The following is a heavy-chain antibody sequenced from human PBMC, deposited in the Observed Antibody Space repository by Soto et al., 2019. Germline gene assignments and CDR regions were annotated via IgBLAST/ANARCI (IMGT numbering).Heavy chain of an antibody. D-gene: IGHD3-10*01. J-gene: IGHJ5*02. V-gene: IGHV3-11*01. CDR3: ARDQYYYGSGSYGRFDP. CDR1: GFTFSDYY. Sequence: GGSLRLSCAASGFTFSDYYMSWLRQAPGKGLEWVSYISSSGSTIYYADSVKGRFTISRDNAKNSLYLQMNSLRAEDAAVYYCARDQYYYGSGSYGRFDPWGQGTLVTVSS. CDR2: ISSSGSTI.